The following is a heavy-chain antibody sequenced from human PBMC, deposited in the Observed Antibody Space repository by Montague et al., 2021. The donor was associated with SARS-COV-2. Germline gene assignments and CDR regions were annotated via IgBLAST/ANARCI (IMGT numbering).Heavy chain of an antibody. D-gene: IGHD3-16*02. CDR3: LGESSLSLDY. V-gene: IGHV3-30-3*01. CDR1: GFTFSSYA. Sequence: SLRLSCAASGFTFSSYAMHWVRQAPGKGLEWVAVISYDGSNKYYADSVKGRFTISRDNSKNTLYLQMNSLRAEDTAVYYCLGESSLSLDYWGQGTLVTVSS. J-gene: IGHJ4*02. CDR2: ISYDGSNK.